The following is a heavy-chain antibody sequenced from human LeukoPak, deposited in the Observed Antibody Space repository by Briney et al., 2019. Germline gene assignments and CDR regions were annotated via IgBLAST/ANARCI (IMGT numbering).Heavy chain of an antibody. CDR1: GGTFSSYA. Sequence: GASVKVSCKASGGTFSSYAISWVRQAPGQGLEWMGGIIPIFGTANYAQKFQGRVTITADESTSTAYMELSSLRSEDTAVYYCARGAYCSSTSCQRMGGPPFEHWGQGALVTVSS. CDR2: IIPIFGTA. CDR3: ARGAYCSSTSCQRMGGPPFEH. V-gene: IGHV1-69*13. D-gene: IGHD2-2*01. J-gene: IGHJ4*02.